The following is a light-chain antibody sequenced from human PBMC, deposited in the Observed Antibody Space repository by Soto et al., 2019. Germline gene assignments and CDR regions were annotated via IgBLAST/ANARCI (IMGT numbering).Light chain of an antibody. CDR3: QQYNNWPFPSLT. Sequence: EIVMTQSPATLSVSPGERATLSCRASQSVSSNLAWYQQKPGQAPRLLIYGASTRATGIPARFSGSGSGTEFTLTISRLQSEDFAVYYCQQYNNWPFPSLTFGRGPKVEIK. J-gene: IGKJ1*01. CDR1: QSVSSN. CDR2: GAS. V-gene: IGKV3-15*01.